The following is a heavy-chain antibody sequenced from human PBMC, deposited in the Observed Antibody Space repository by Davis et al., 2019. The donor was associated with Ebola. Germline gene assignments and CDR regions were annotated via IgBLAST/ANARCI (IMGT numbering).Heavy chain of an antibody. CDR1: GGSFSGYY. Sequence: SETLSLTCAVYGGSFSGYYWSWIRQPPGKGLEWIGEINHSGSTNYNPSLKSRVTISVDTSKNQFSLKLRSVTAADTAVYYCARGPPYYYDILTGYSAFYYWGQGTLVTVSS. CDR2: INHSGST. CDR3: ARGPPYYYDILTGYSAFYY. J-gene: IGHJ4*02. V-gene: IGHV4-34*01. D-gene: IGHD3-9*01.